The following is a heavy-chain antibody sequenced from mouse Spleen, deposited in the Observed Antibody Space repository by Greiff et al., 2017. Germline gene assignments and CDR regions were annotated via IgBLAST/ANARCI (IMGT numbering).Heavy chain of an antibody. V-gene: IGHV1-15*01. J-gene: IGHJ3*01. CDR2: IDPETGGT. CDR1: GYTFTDYE. Sequence: LVESGAELVRPGASVTLSCKASGYTFTDYEMHWVKQTPVHGLEWIGAIDPETGGTAYNQKFKGKAILTADKSSSTAYMELRSLTSEDSAVYYCTRKGGNYVEFAYWGQGTLVTVSA. CDR3: TRKGGNYVEFAY. D-gene: IGHD2-1*01.